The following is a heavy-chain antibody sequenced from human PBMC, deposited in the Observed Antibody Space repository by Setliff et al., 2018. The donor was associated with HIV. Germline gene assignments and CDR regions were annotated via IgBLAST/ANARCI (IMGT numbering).Heavy chain of an antibody. D-gene: IGHD6-13*01. CDR1: GFTFNTYA. CDR3: ARSSSWYVEWFDP. J-gene: IGHJ5*02. V-gene: IGHV3-23*01. CDR2: IRGSGSST. Sequence: GESLKISCAASGFTFNTYAMNWVRQAPGKGLEWVSGIRGSGSSTYYADSAKGRFTISRDNSKNTLYLEMNSLRVEDTAVYHCARSSSWYVEWFDPWGQGTLVTVSS.